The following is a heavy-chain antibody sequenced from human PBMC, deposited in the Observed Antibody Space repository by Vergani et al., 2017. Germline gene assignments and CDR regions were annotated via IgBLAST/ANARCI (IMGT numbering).Heavy chain of an antibody. V-gene: IGHV3-21*01. CDR2: IGSSGPYI. CDR3: LLYYYYYGMDV. J-gene: IGHJ6*02. Sequence: VQLVESGGGLVKPGGSLRLSCAASGFTFSDFSMSWVRQAPGKGLEWVAFIGSSGPYINYADSVKGRFIISRDNAKNSLYLQMNSLRAEDTAVYYCLLYYYYYGMDVWGQGTTVTVSS. CDR1: GFTFSDFS.